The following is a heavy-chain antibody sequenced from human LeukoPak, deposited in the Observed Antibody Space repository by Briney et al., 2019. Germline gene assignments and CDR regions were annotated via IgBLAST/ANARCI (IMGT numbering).Heavy chain of an antibody. V-gene: IGHV3-30*04. Sequence: PGTSLRLSCEASGFTFSTYAMHWVRQAPGKGLEWVAVISYDASKKYYADSVRGRFTISRDNSKNTLYLQMTSLRAKDTAVYYCAREITHSIWGQGTMVTVSS. CDR3: AREITHSI. CDR1: GFTFSTYA. D-gene: IGHD2-21*01. CDR2: ISYDASKK. J-gene: IGHJ3*02.